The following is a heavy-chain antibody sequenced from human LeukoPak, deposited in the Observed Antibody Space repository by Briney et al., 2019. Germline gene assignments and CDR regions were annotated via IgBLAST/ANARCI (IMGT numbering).Heavy chain of an antibody. J-gene: IGHJ4*02. CDR1: GYRFTSYY. CDR2: INPSGGST. Sequence: GASVKVTCKASGYRFTSYYMNWVRQAPGQGLEWMGIINPSGGSTSYAQRFQGRVAMTRDTSTTTVYMEVNSLTSDDTAVYFCARDGPTAAHFDDWGQVTLVTVSS. V-gene: IGHV1-46*01. CDR3: ARDGPTAAHFDD. D-gene: IGHD2-2*01.